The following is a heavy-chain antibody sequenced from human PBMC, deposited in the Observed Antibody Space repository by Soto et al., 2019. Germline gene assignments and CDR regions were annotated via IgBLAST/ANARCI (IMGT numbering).Heavy chain of an antibody. V-gene: IGHV3-9*01. CDR2: ISWNSGSI. CDR3: VKDIHEQWLVSHSEY. Sequence: EVQLVESGGGSVQPGRSLRLSCVASGFTFESYAMHWVRQVPGKGLEWVSGISWNSGSIGYEDSVKGRFTISRDNAQKSLYLEMNSLRVEDTAFYYCVKDIHEQWLVSHSEYCAQGALVTVSS. D-gene: IGHD6-19*01. CDR1: GFTFESYA. J-gene: IGHJ4*02.